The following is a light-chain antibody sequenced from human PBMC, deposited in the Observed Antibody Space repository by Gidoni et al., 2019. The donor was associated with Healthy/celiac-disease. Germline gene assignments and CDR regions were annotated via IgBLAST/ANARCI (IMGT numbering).Light chain of an antibody. J-gene: IGLJ3*02. CDR1: SSAVGCYNL. V-gene: IGLV2-23*01. CDR3: CSYAGSSTWV. CDR2: EGS. Sequence: QSALTQPASVSASPGHSITIPCTGTSSAVGCYNLLSWYQQHPCKAPKLMIYEGSKRPSGVSTRFSGSKSGNTASLTISGLQAEDEADYYCCSYAGSSTWVFGGGTKLTVL.